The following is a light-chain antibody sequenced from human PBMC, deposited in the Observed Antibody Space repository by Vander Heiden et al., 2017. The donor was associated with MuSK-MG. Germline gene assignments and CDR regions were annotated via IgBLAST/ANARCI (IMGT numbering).Light chain of an antibody. CDR3: QQYNRYWT. Sequence: DIQMTQSPSTLSASVGDRVTITCRASQTILTWLAWYQQKPGKAPKVLIYKASNLESGVPARFSGNGSGTEFTLTISSLQPDDFATYYCQQYNRYWTFGQGTKVEIK. CDR2: KAS. V-gene: IGKV1-5*03. J-gene: IGKJ1*01. CDR1: QTILTW.